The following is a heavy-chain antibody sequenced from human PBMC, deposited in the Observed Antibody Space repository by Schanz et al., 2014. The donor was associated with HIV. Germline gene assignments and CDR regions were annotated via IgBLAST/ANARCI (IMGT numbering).Heavy chain of an antibody. CDR3: AKDAYRSGWFYFDS. J-gene: IGHJ4*02. CDR1: GFTFGTRW. CDR2: ISGSGDNT. D-gene: IGHD6-19*01. Sequence: DVQLVESGGGLIQPGESLRLSCVASGFTFGTRWMYWVHQGPGKGLDRVSTISGSGDNTFYADSVKGRFAISRDNSKNTLYLQMNSLRSDDTAVYYCAKDAYRSGWFYFDSWGQGTPVTVSS. V-gene: IGHV3-23*04.